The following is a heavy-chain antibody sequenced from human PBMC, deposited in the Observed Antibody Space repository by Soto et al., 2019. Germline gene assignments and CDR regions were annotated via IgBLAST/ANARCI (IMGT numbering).Heavy chain of an antibody. J-gene: IGHJ6*02. D-gene: IGHD3-3*01. CDR1: GGSISSYY. V-gene: IGHV4-59*01. CDR2: IYYSGST. CDR3: ARLEWLSRPPHYYYYGMDV. Sequence: PSETLSLTCTVSGGSISSYYWSWIRQPPGKGLEWIGYIYYSGSTNYNPSLKSRVTISVDTSKNQFSLKLSSVTAADTAVYYCARLEWLSRPPHYYYYGMDVWGQGTTVTVS.